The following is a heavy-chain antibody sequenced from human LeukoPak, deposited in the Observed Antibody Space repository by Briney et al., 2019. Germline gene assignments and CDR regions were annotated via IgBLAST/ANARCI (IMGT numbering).Heavy chain of an antibody. D-gene: IGHD3-10*01. CDR2: IYYSGSA. CDR1: GGSISSTNW. CDR3: ARGFGDWGLSWFDP. Sequence: SETLSLTCGVSGGSISSTNWWSWVRQPPGKGLEWIGYIYYSGSAKYNPSLKSRVTISVDTSKNQFSLKLTSVTAADTAVYYCARGFGDWGLSWFDPWGQGTLVTVSS. V-gene: IGHV4-4*02. J-gene: IGHJ5*02.